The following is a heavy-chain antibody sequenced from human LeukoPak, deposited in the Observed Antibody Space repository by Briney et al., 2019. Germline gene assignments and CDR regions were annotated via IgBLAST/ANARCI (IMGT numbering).Heavy chain of an antibody. CDR2: MNPNSGNT. V-gene: IGHV1-8*03. Sequence: ASVKVSCKASGYTFTSYDINWVRQATGQGLEWMGWMNPNSGNTGYAQKFQGRVTITRSTSISTAYMELSSLRSEDTAVYYCARVGWFGELNWFDPWGQGTLVTVSS. CDR3: ARVGWFGELNWFDP. CDR1: GYTFTSYD. J-gene: IGHJ5*02. D-gene: IGHD3-10*01.